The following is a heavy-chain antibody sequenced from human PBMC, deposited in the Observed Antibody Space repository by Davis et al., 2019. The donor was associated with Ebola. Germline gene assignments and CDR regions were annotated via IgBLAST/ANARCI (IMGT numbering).Heavy chain of an antibody. CDR1: GYNFTEYA. J-gene: IGHJ4*02. D-gene: IGHD5-24*01. Sequence: AASVKVSCKASGYNFTEYAMNWVRQAPGQGLEWMGWINTNTGNPTYAQGFTGRFVFSLDTSVSMAYLQITSLRADDTAIYYCVRDATDGYNWSHWGRGTLVTVSS. CDR3: VRDATDGYNWSH. CDR2: INTNTGNP. V-gene: IGHV7-4-1*04.